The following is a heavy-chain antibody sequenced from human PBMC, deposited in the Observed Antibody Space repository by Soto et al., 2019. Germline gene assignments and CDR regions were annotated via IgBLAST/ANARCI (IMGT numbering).Heavy chain of an antibody. CDR3: ARRGSGSYYDY. D-gene: IGHD1-26*01. CDR1: GFTFSSYA. V-gene: IGHV3-23*01. CDR2: ISGSGGST. Sequence: EVQLLESGGGLVQPGGSLRLSCAASGFTFSSYAMRWVRQAPVKGLEWVSAISGSGGSTYYADSVKGRFTISRDNHKNKLYLQMNSLRAEDTAVYYCARRGSGSYYDYWGQGTLVTVSS. J-gene: IGHJ4*02.